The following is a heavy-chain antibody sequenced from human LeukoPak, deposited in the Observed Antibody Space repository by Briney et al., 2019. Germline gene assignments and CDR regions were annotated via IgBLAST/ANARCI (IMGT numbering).Heavy chain of an antibody. CDR3: ARVAGAFDI. CDR1: GDSISRYY. CDR2: ISFSGTT. D-gene: IGHD6-25*01. V-gene: IGHV4-59*01. Sequence: SETLSLTCTVSGDSISRYYWSWIRQPPGKGLEWIGYISFSGTTNYNPSLKSRVTISIDTSRNQFSLKVKSVTAADTAIYYCARVAGAFDIWGQGTMVTVSS. J-gene: IGHJ3*02.